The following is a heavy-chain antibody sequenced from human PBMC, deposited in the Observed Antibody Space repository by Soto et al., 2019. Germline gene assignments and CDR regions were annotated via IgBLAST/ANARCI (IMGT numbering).Heavy chain of an antibody. Sequence: QVQLVQSGAEVKKPGASVKVSCKASGYTFTSYAMHWVRQAPGQRREWMGWINAGNGNTKYSQKLQGRVTITRDTSASTACLELSSLRSDATAVYYCARSPDCSSTSCYARPLTFWALGTLVTVPS. CDR1: GYTFTSYA. D-gene: IGHD2-2*01. CDR2: INAGNGNT. J-gene: IGHJ4*02. V-gene: IGHV1-3*01. CDR3: ARSPDCSSTSCYARPLTF.